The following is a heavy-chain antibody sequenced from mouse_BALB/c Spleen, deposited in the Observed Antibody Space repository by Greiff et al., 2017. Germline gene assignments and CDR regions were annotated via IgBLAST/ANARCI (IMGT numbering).Heavy chain of an antibody. V-gene: IGHV5-17*02. Sequence: EVQVVESGGGLVQPGGSRKLSCAASGFTFSSFGMHWVRQAPEKGLEWVAYISSGSSTIYYADTVKGRFTISRDNPKNTLFLQMTSLRSEDTAMYYCARPSIYYGYDFAMDYWGQGTSVTVSS. CDR3: ARPSIYYGYDFAMDY. D-gene: IGHD2-2*01. CDR2: ISSGSSTI. CDR1: GFTFSSFG. J-gene: IGHJ4*01.